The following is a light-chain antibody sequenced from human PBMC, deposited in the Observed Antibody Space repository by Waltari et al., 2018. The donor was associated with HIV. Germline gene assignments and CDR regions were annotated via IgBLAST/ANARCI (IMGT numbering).Light chain of an antibody. Sequence: EIVMKQYPATLSVSPGERATLSCRASQSVSSNLAWYQQKPGQAPRLLIYGASTRATGIPARFSGSGSGTEFTLTISSLQSEDFAVYYCQQYNNCLLFTFGPGTKVDIK. V-gene: IGKV3-15*01. CDR2: GAS. J-gene: IGKJ3*01. CDR1: QSVSSN. CDR3: QQYNNCLLFT.